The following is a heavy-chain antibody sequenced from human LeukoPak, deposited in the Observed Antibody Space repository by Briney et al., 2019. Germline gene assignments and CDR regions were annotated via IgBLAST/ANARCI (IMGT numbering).Heavy chain of an antibody. CDR2: ISWNSGSI. Sequence: GGSLRLSCAASGFTFDDYAMHWVRQAPGKGLEWVSGISWNSGSIGYADSVKGRFTISGDNAKNSLYLQMNSLRAEDTALYYCAKGLSGWYYFDYWGQGTLVTVSS. D-gene: IGHD6-19*01. V-gene: IGHV3-9*01. CDR3: AKGLSGWYYFDY. J-gene: IGHJ4*02. CDR1: GFTFDDYA.